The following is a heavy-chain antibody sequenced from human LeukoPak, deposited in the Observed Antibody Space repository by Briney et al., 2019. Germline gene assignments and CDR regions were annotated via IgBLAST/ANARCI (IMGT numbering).Heavy chain of an antibody. V-gene: IGHV4-38-2*02. J-gene: IGHJ4*02. D-gene: IGHD4-17*01. CDR3: ARADYGDYFFDY. Sequence: PSETLSLTCTVSGYSISSGYYWGWIRQPPGKGLEWIGSIYHSGSTYYNPSLKSRVTISVDTSKNQFSLKLSSVTAADTAVYYCARADYGDYFFDYWGQGTLVTVSS. CDR2: IYHSGST. CDR1: GYSISSGYY.